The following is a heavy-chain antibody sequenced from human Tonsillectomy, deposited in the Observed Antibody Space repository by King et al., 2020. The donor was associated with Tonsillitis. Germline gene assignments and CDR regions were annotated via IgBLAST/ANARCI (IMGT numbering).Heavy chain of an antibody. CDR3: ARGVVGFSDDAFAI. V-gene: IGHV1-18*01. Sequence: QLVQSGVEVLKPGASVKVSCTAAGHTFSRLGSTWVRQAPGQGLEWMGWISGDSGNTKYAQKFQGRVTLSRDTSTSTVYMELGSLRSDDTAVYYCARGVVGFSDDAFAIWGQGTKVTVSS. J-gene: IGHJ3*02. D-gene: IGHD5-12*01. CDR1: GHTFSRLG. CDR2: ISGDSGNT.